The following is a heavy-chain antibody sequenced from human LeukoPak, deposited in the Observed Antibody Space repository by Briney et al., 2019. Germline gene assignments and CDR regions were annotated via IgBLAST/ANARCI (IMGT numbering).Heavy chain of an antibody. CDR3: ARDLVN. Sequence: SETLSLTCTVSGGSISSYCWSWIRQPPGKGLEWIGYIYYSGSTNYNPSLKSRVTISVDTSKNQFSLRLSSVSAADAAVYYCARDLVNWGQGTLVTVSS. J-gene: IGHJ4*02. CDR2: IYYSGST. V-gene: IGHV4-59*01. CDR1: GGSISSYC. D-gene: IGHD2-21*01.